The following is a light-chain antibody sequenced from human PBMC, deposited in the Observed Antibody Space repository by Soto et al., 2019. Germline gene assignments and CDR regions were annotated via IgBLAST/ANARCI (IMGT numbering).Light chain of an antibody. Sequence: QSVLTQPPSASGTPGQTVTISCSGTGSNIGANAVNWYRHLPGTAPQLLIYSNGLRPSGVPHRFSGSKSGTAVSLAISGLQSEDEAHYYCAALDDSQKAMLFGGVTKRTVL. CDR3: AALDDSQKAML. V-gene: IGLV1-44*01. CDR2: SNG. CDR1: GSNIGANA. J-gene: IGLJ3*02.